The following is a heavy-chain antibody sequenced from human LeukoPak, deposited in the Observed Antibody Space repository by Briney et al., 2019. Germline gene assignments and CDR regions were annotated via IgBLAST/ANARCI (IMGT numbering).Heavy chain of an antibody. CDR2: INHSGST. J-gene: IGHJ4*02. Sequence: SETLSLTCAVYGGSFSGYYWSWIRQPPGKGLEWIGEINHSGSTNFNPSLKSRVTISVDTSKNQFSLKLSSVTAADTAVYYCARGSPLLRFLEWLPYYWGQGTLVTVSS. CDR3: ARGSPLLRFLEWLPYY. V-gene: IGHV4-34*01. CDR1: GGSFSGYY. D-gene: IGHD3-3*01.